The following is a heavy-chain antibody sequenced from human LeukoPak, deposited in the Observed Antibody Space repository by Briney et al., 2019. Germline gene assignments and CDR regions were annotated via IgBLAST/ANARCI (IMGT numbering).Heavy chain of an antibody. CDR2: ISSSSSTI. CDR1: GFTFSSYS. D-gene: IGHD6-6*01. V-gene: IGHV3-48*01. J-gene: IGHJ4*02. Sequence: GGSLRLSCAASGFTFSSYSMNWVRQAPGKGLEWVSYISSSSSTIYYADSVKGRFTISRDNAKNSLYLQMNSLRAEDTAVYYCARVQWGSSSSFFFDYWGQGTLVTVSS. CDR3: ARVQWGSSSSFFFDY.